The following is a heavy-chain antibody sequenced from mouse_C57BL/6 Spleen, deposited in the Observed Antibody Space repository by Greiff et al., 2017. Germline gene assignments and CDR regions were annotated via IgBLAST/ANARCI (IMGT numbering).Heavy chain of an antibody. CDR1: GYSFTDYN. V-gene: IGHV1-39*01. D-gene: IGHD2-4*01. Sequence: VHVKQSGPELVKPGASVKISCKASGYSFTDYNMNWVKQSNGKSLEWIGVLNPNYGTTSYNQKFKGKATLTVDQSSSTAYMQLNSLTSEDSAVFYCARNDYDGGSWFAYWGQGTLVTVSA. CDR3: ARNDYDGGSWFAY. CDR2: LNPNYGTT. J-gene: IGHJ3*01.